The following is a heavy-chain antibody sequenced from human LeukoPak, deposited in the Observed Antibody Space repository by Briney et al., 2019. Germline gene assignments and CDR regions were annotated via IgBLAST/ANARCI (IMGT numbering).Heavy chain of an antibody. D-gene: IGHD5-24*01. J-gene: IGHJ5*02. CDR1: GFAFNVFG. V-gene: IGHV3-30*02. CDR2: IKSDGVFT. CDR3: AKVEVSAEGGELDP. Sequence: GGSLRLSCEGSGFAFNVFGMHWIRQAPGKGLEWVAFIKSDGVFTNYAEAVKGRFTISRDNSKNTLYLEMKSLRADDTALYYCAKVEVSAEGGELDPWGQGTQVTVSS.